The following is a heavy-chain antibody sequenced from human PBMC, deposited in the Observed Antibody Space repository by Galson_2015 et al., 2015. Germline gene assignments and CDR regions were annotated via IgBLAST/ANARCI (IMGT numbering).Heavy chain of an antibody. CDR3: ARDRLTVAGTNWYFDL. J-gene: IGHJ2*01. D-gene: IGHD6-19*01. CDR2: ISAIGGST. V-gene: IGHV3-23*01. Sequence: VRQAPGGGLEWVSGISAIGGSTNYADAVKGQFTISRDNSKNTLYLQMNNLRAEDTAVYYCARDRLTVAGTNWYFDLWGRGTLVTVSS.